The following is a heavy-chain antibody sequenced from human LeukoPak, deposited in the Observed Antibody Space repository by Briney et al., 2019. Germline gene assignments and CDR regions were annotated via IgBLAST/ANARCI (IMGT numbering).Heavy chain of an antibody. CDR2: IYYTGGT. CDR1: GSSISTSY. Sequence: PSETLSLTCTVSGSSISTSYWTWIRQPPGKGLEWIGYIYYTGGTIYNPSLKSRVTMAADTSKNQFSLRLTSVTAADTAVYYCSGSAAPSDAFDVWGQGTVVTVSS. J-gene: IGHJ3*01. CDR3: SGSAAPSDAFDV. V-gene: IGHV4-59*08. D-gene: IGHD1-26*01.